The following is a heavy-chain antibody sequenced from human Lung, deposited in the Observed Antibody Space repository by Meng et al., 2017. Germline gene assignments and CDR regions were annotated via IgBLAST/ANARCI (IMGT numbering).Heavy chain of an antibody. CDR2: INHSGST. CDR1: GGSLSDYY. D-gene: IGHD4-11*01. V-gene: IGHV4-34*01. J-gene: IGHJ4*02. CDR3: ARGPTTMAHDFDY. Sequence: QPHLTEVGEGLLTHSETLSLTCVVSGGSLSDYYWSWIRQPPGKGLEWIGEINHSGSTNYNPSLESRATISVDTSQNNLSLKLSSVTAADSAVYYCARGPTTMAHDFDYWGQGTLVTVSS.